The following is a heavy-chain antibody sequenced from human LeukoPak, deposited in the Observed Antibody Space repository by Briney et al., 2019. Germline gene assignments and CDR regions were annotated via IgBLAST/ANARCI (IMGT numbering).Heavy chain of an antibody. CDR3: ARVAPGAFDI. CDR1: GFTFSSYW. D-gene: IGHD3-10*01. CDR2: INSDGSST. Sequence: GGSLRLSRAASGFTFSSYWMHWVRQAPGKGLVWVSGINSDGSSTSYADSVKGRFTISRDSAKNTLYLQMNSLRAEDTAVYYCARVAPGAFDIWGQGTMVTVSS. V-gene: IGHV3-74*01. J-gene: IGHJ3*02.